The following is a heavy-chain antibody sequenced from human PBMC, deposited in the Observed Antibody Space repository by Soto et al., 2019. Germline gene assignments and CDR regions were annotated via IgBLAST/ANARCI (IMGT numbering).Heavy chain of an antibody. J-gene: IGHJ4*02. D-gene: IGHD3-10*01. V-gene: IGHV3-23*01. CDR1: GFTFGIYG. CDR2: SNTGGDQT. Sequence: GGSLRLSCAASGFTFGIYGMSWIREIPGKGLEWVSTSNTGGDQTFYADPVRGRFTISRDNSKSTLYLQMNNVRDDDTAISFRARAGSIPAGSSEGFDCWGQGILVTVSS. CDR3: ARAGSIPAGSSEGFDC.